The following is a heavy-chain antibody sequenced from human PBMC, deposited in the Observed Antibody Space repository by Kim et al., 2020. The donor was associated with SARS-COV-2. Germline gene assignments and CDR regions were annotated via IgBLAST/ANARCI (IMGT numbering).Heavy chain of an antibody. CDR1: GFTFSSYS. Sequence: GGSLRLSCAASGFTFSSYSMNWVRQAPGKGLEWVSSISSSSSYIYYADSVKGRFTISRDNAKNSLYLQMNSLRAEDTAVYYCARVTASSNLFDYWGQGTLVTVSS. V-gene: IGHV3-21*01. CDR3: ARVTASSNLFDY. CDR2: ISSSSSYI. D-gene: IGHD6-13*01. J-gene: IGHJ4*02.